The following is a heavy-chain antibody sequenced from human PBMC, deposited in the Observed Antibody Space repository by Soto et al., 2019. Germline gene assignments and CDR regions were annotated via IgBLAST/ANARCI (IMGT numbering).Heavy chain of an antibody. CDR2: IYYSGST. J-gene: IGHJ4*02. Sequence: SETLSLTCTVSGGSISSYYWSWIRQPPGKGLEWIGYIYYSGSTNYNPSLRSRVTISVDTSKNQFSLKLSSVTAADTAVYYCARRYGSAIDYWGQGTLVTSPQ. D-gene: IGHD1-26*01. V-gene: IGHV4-59*08. CDR1: GGSISSYY. CDR3: ARRYGSAIDY.